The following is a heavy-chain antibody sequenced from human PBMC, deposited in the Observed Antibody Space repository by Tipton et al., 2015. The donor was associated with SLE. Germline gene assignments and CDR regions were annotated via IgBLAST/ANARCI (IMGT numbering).Heavy chain of an antibody. CDR3: ATYVAIAAADIDY. CDR2: ISYSGST. V-gene: IGHV4-59*08. CDR1: GGSITSYY. J-gene: IGHJ4*02. Sequence: LRLACTVSGGSITSYYWSWIRQPPGKGLEWIGYISYSGSTNYSPSLKRRVTISLDTSKTQFSLKLRSVTAADTAVYFCATYVAIAAADIDYWGQGMLVTVSS. D-gene: IGHD6-13*01.